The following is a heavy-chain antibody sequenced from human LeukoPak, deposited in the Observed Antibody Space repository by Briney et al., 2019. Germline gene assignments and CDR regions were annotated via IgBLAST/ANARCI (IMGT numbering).Heavy chain of an antibody. J-gene: IGHJ6*04. V-gene: IGHV3-21*01. CDR2: ISRDSAYM. CDR1: GFTFTTYD. D-gene: IGHD6-6*01. Sequence: PGESLRLSCAASGFTFTTYDMNWVRQAPGKGLEWVSYISRDSAYMYLADSVKGRFTISRDNAKNSLYLQMNSLRGEDTAVYYCARDDASTARASGTDVWGKGTTVTVSS. CDR3: ARDDASTARASGTDV.